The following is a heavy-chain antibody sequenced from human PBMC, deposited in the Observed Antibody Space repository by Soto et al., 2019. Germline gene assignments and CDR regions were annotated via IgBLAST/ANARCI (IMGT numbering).Heavy chain of an antibody. D-gene: IGHD4-17*01. CDR3: ASAVTTPGYFDL. J-gene: IGHJ2*01. CDR1: GGTFSSYA. CDR2: IIPIFGTA. Sequence: QVQLVQSGAEVKKPGSSVKVSCKASGGTFSSYAISWVRQAPGQGLEWMGGIIPIFGTANYAQKFQGGVRITADESTNTSYMELSSLRSEDTVVYYCASAVTTPGYFDLWGRGTLVTVSS. V-gene: IGHV1-69*12.